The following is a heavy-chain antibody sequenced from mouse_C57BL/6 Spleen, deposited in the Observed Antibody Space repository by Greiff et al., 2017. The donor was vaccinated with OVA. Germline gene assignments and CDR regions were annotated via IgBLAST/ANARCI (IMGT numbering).Heavy chain of an antibody. Sequence: QVQLKESGPELVKPGASVKISCKASGYAFSSSWMNGVKQRPGKGLEWIGRLSPGDGDTNYNGKFKGKAKLTADKSSSTACMKLSSLTSEDSAVYFCARSLYGGYFDVWGTGTTVTVSS. V-gene: IGHV1-82*01. D-gene: IGHD6-2*01. CDR1: GYAFSSSW. CDR2: LSPGDGDT. J-gene: IGHJ1*03. CDR3: ARSLYGGYFDV.